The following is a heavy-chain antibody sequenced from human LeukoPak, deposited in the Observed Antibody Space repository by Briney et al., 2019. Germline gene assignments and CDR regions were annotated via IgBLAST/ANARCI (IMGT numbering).Heavy chain of an antibody. J-gene: IGHJ3*02. CDR1: GFTFSSYS. D-gene: IGHD3-16*01. Sequence: PGGSLRLSCAASGFTFSSYSMNWVRQAPGKGLEWVSYISSSSTIYYADSVKGRFTISRDNSKSTVYLQMNSLRAEDTAVYYCAKDRGGPAAFDIWGQGTMVTVSS. CDR2: ISSSSTI. V-gene: IGHV3-48*01. CDR3: AKDRGGPAAFDI.